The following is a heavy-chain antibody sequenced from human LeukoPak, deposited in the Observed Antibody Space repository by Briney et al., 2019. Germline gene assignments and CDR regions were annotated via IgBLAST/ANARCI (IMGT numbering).Heavy chain of an antibody. Sequence: GGSLRLSCAASGLTVNSNYMSWDRQAPGKGLEWVSVIYSGGTTYYADSVKGRFTISRDNSKNTLSLQMKSLRADDTAVYYCARDRGGTSGMNVWGKGTTVTVSS. J-gene: IGHJ6*03. V-gene: IGHV3-53*01. CDR1: GLTVNSNY. D-gene: IGHD4-23*01. CDR3: ARDRGGTSGMNV. CDR2: IYSGGTT.